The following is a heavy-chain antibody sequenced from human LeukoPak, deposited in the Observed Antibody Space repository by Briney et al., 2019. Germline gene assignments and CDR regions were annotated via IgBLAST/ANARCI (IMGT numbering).Heavy chain of an antibody. J-gene: IGHJ4*02. Sequence: SETLSLTCTVSGGSISSYYWSWIRQPPGKGLEWIGYTYTSGSTNYNPSLKSRVTISVDTSKNQFSLKLSSVTAADTAVYYCARHETGGYYPNFDYWGQGTLVTVSS. D-gene: IGHD3-3*01. V-gene: IGHV4-4*09. CDR1: GGSISSYY. CDR2: TYTSGST. CDR3: ARHETGGYYPNFDY.